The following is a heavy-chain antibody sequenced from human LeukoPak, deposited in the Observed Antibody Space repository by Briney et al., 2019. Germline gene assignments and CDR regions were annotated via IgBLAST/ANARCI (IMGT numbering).Heavy chain of an antibody. D-gene: IGHD1-26*01. J-gene: IGHJ4*02. CDR3: ARVGQWELDRFHDY. Sequence: ASVKVSCKASGYTFTGYYTHWVRQAPGQELEWMGWINPNSGGTNYAQKFQGRVTMTRDTSISTAYMELSRLRSDDTAVFYCARVGQWELDRFHDYWGQGTLVTVSS. CDR2: INPNSGGT. CDR1: GYTFTGYY. V-gene: IGHV1-2*02.